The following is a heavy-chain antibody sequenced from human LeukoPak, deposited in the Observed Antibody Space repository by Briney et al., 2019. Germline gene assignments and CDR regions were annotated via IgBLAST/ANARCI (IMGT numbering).Heavy chain of an antibody. CDR3: AGSSWYEAGFDY. V-gene: IGHV3-9*01. CDR2: ISWNSGSI. CDR1: GFTFDDYA. Sequence: GGSLRLSCAASGFTFDDYAMHWVRQAPGKGLEWVSGISWNSGSIGYADSVKGRFTISRDNAKNSLYLQMNSLRAEDTALYYCAGSSWYEAGFDYWGQGTLVTVSS. J-gene: IGHJ4*02. D-gene: IGHD6-13*01.